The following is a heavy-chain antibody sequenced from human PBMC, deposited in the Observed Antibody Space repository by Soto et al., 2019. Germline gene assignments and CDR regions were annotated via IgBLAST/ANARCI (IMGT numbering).Heavy chain of an antibody. J-gene: IGHJ4*02. D-gene: IGHD6-13*01. CDR2: IYYSGST. CDR1: GGSISSYY. CDR3: ARDNYVIAAAGSYYFDY. Sequence: SETLSLTCTVSGGSISSYYWSWIRQPPGKGLEWIGYIYYSGSTNYNPSLKSRVTISVDTSKNQFSLKLSSVTAADTAVYYCARDNYVIAAAGSYYFDYWGQGTLVTVSS. V-gene: IGHV4-59*01.